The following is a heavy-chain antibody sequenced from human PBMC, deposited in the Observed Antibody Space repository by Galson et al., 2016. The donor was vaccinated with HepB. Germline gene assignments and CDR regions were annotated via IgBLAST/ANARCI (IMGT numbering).Heavy chain of an antibody. CDR3: ARVRTPNYYGSGNYYYYYAMDV. J-gene: IGHJ6*02. D-gene: IGHD3-10*01. CDR2: ITYDGSNT. CDR1: GFTFSSHA. V-gene: IGHV3-30-3*01. Sequence: SLRLSCAASGFTFSSHAMHWVRQAPGKGLEWVAVITYDGSNTYYADAVKGRFTISRDNSKNTLYLQMNSLRAEDTAVYYCARVRTPNYYGSGNYYYYYAMDVWGQGTSSTVSS.